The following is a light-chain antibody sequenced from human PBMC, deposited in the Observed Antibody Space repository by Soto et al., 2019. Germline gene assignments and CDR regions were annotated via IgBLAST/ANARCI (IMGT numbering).Light chain of an antibody. Sequence: QSALTQPASVSGSPGQSITISCTGTSSDVGGYNYVSWYQQHPGKAPKLIIYEVSNRPSGVSNRFSGSKSGNTASLTISGVQGEEEAYYYRNSYTSQAPGVFGTGTKVTVL. CDR3: NSYTSQAPGV. CDR1: SSDVGGYNY. J-gene: IGLJ1*01. CDR2: EVS. V-gene: IGLV2-14*01.